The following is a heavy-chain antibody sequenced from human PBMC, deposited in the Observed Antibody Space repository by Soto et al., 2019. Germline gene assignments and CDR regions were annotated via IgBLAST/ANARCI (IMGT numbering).Heavy chain of an antibody. Sequence: EVQLLESGGGLVQPGGSLRLSCAASGFTFDSYAMNWVRQAPGKGLEWVSTLSGSGDNTYYADSVKGRFTISRDNSKNMIYLQMSSLRAEDTAVYYCAKNRGLQYYFDYWGQGTLVTVSS. CDR3: AKNRGLQYYFDY. J-gene: IGHJ4*02. CDR2: LSGSGDNT. V-gene: IGHV3-23*01. CDR1: GFTFDSYA.